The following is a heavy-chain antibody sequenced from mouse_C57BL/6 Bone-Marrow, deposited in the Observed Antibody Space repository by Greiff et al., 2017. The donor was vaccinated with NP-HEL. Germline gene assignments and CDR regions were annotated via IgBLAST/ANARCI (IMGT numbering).Heavy chain of an antibody. CDR3: APHYYGSRDWYFDV. J-gene: IGHJ1*03. CDR1: GYTFTDYY. V-gene: IGHV1-26*01. Sequence: EVQLQQSGPELVKPGASVKISCKASGYTFTDYYMNWVKQSHGKSLEWIGDINPNNGGTSYNQKFKGKATLTVDKSSSTAYMELRSLTSEDSAVYYCAPHYYGSRDWYFDVWGTGTTVTVSS. CDR2: INPNNGGT. D-gene: IGHD1-1*01.